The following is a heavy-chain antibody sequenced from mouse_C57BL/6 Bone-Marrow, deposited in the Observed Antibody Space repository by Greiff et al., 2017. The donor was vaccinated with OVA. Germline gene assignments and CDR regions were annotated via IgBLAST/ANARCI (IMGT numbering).Heavy chain of an antibody. V-gene: IGHV1-81*01. CDR2: IYPRSGNT. CDR3: ARYCYGSSYGFAY. CDR1: GYSFTSYG. J-gene: IGHJ3*01. Sequence: QVQLQQSGAELARPGASVKLSCKASGYSFTSYGISWVKQRTGQGLEWIGEIYPRSGNTYYNEKFKGKATLTADKSSSTAYMELRSLTSEDSAVYFCARYCYGSSYGFAYWGQGTLVTVAA. D-gene: IGHD1-1*01.